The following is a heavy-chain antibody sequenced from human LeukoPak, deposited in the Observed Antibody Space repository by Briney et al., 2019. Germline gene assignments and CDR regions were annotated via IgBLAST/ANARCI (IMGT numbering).Heavy chain of an antibody. J-gene: IGHJ4*02. CDR1: GGSISSSSYY. CDR2: IYYSGST. CDR3: ARLGLSYYYDSSGYYSTHFDY. Sequence: SETLSLTCTVSGGSISSSSYYWGWIRQPPGKGLEWIGSIYYSGSTYYNPSLKSRVTISVDTAKNQFSLKLSSVTAADAVVYYCARLGLSYYYDSSGYYSTHFDYWGQGTLVTVSS. V-gene: IGHV4-39*01. D-gene: IGHD3-22*01.